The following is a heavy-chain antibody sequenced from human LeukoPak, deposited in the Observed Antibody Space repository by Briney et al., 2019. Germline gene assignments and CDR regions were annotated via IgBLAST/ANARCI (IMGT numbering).Heavy chain of an antibody. CDR1: GYTFTSYG. J-gene: IGHJ3*02. V-gene: IGHV1-18*01. Sequence: ASVTVSCKASGYTFTSYGISWVRQAPGQGLEWMGWISAYNGNTNYAQKFQGRVTMTRDTSTSTVYMELSSLRSEDTAVYYCARETYAFDIWGQGTMVTVSS. CDR3: ARETYAFDI. CDR2: ISAYNGNT.